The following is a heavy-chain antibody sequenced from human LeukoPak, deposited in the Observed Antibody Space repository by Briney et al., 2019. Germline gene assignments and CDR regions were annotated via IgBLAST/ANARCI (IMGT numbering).Heavy chain of an antibody. D-gene: IGHD6-13*01. Sequence: GVSLQFSCPGSGYSFTCYWIGWVRQTSGKGLEWMGIIYPGDSDTRYTPSSQGQGTTSADKSISTAYLQWSSLKASDTAMYYGASRYSSSWGPRDAFDIWGQGTMVTVSS. CDR2: IYPGDSDT. CDR1: GYSFTCYW. V-gene: IGHV5-51*01. CDR3: ASRYSSSWGPRDAFDI. J-gene: IGHJ3*02.